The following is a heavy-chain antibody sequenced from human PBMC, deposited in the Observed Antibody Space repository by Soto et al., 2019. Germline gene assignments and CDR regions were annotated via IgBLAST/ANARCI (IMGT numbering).Heavy chain of an antibody. J-gene: IGHJ1*01. CDR3: AKGVPGIAVAGTGYFQH. V-gene: IGHV3-23*01. D-gene: IGHD6-19*01. CDR2: ISGSGDST. CDR1: GFTFSSYA. Sequence: PGGSLRLSCAASGFTFSSYAMSWVRQAPGMGLEWVSGISGSGDSTYYADSVKGRFTISRDNSKNTLYLQMNSLGAEDTAVYYCAKGVPGIAVAGTGYFQHWGQGTLVTVSS.